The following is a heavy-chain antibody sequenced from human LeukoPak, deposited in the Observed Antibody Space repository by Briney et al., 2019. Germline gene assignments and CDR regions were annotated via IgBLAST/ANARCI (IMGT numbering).Heavy chain of an antibody. CDR2: ISSSSSYI. J-gene: IGHJ5*02. CDR1: GFTFSSYS. CDR3: ATRIGYCSSTSCFNWFDP. Sequence: GGSLRLSCAASGFTFSSYSMNWVRQAPGKGLEWVSSISSSSSYIYYADSVKGRFTISRDNAKNSLYLQMNSLRAEDTAVYYRATRIGYCSSTSCFNWFDPWGQGTLVTVSS. D-gene: IGHD2-2*01. V-gene: IGHV3-21*01.